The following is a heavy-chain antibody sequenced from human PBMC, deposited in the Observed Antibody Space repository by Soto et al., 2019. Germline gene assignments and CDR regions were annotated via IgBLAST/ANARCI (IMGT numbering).Heavy chain of an antibody. D-gene: IGHD1-26*01. CDR1: GFRFDEHA. J-gene: IGHJ4*02. CDR2: ITRDSGNK. V-gene: IGHV3-9*01. Sequence: PGGSLRLSCAASGFRFDEHAMHWVRQAPGKGLEWVSGITRDSGNKGYADSVKGRFIVSRDNAKNSLYLQMNSLRPDDTALYYCAKDTVGGTYFSGLDYWGQGALVTVSS. CDR3: AKDTVGGTYFSGLDY.